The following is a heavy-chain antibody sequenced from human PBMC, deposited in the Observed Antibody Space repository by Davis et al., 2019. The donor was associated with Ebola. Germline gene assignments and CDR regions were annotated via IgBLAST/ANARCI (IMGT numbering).Heavy chain of an antibody. V-gene: IGHV3-23*01. D-gene: IGHD6-13*01. CDR1: GFTFSSYA. J-gene: IGHJ4*02. CDR2: ISGSGGST. Sequence: PGGSLRLSCAASGFTFSSYAMSWVRQAPGKGLEWVSAISGSGGSTYYADSVKGRFTISRDNSKNTLYLQMNSLRAEDTAVYYCARALGGLYSSSWYFDYWGQGTLVTVSS. CDR3: ARALGGLYSSSWYFDY.